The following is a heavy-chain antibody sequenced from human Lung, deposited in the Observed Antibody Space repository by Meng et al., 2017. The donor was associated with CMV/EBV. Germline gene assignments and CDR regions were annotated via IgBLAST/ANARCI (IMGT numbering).Heavy chain of an antibody. D-gene: IGHD6-19*01. J-gene: IGHJ5*02. Sequence: GESLKIXCVASGLTFSSHPMTWVRQAPGKGLEWVSSISGSGGSTYSADSVQGRFTISRDNSKNTLYLQMSALRDEDTALYYCARGGPVAGKNWFDRWGQGTLVTVSS. CDR2: ISGSGGST. CDR3: ARGGPVAGKNWFDR. V-gene: IGHV3-23*01. CDR1: GLTFSSHP.